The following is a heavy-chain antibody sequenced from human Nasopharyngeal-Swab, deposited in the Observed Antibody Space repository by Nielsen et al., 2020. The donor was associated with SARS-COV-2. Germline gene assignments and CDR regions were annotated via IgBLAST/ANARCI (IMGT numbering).Heavy chain of an antibody. CDR2: INPNSGGT. Sequence: ASVQVSCKASGYTFTGYYMHWVRQAPGQGLEWMGRINPNSGGTNYAQKFQGRVTMTRDTSISTAYMELSRLRSDDTAVYYCARDPTSVAGTGDYYYYGMDVWGQGTTVTVSS. CDR3: ARDPTSVAGTGDYYYYGMDV. CDR1: GYTFTGYY. D-gene: IGHD6-19*01. V-gene: IGHV1-2*06. J-gene: IGHJ6*02.